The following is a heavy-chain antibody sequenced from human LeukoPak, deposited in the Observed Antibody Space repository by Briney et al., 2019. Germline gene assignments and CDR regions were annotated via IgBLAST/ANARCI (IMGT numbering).Heavy chain of an antibody. D-gene: IGHD6-19*01. J-gene: IGHJ4*02. V-gene: IGHV3-7*01. CDR3: ARVDYSSGWYVDY. CDR1: GFTFSSYW. Sequence: GGSLRLSCAASGFTFSSYWMSWVRQAPGKGLEWVANIKQDGSEKYYVDSVKGRFTISRDNAKNSLYLQMNSLRAEDTAVYYCARVDYSSGWYVDYWGQGTLVTVSS. CDR2: IKQDGSEK.